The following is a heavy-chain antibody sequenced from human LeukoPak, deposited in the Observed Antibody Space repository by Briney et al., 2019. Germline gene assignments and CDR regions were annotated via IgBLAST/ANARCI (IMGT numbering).Heavy chain of an antibody. D-gene: IGHD6-19*01. CDR2: IKHDEGEK. V-gene: IGHV3-7*04. CDR1: GITFSAYA. Sequence: GGSLRLSCAASGITFSAYAVNWVRQAPGKGLEWVANIKHDEGEKYYVDSVKGRFSISRDNGKNALYLQMNSLRAEDTAVYYCARVAEAGFDYWGQGTLVTVSS. J-gene: IGHJ4*02. CDR3: ARVAEAGFDY.